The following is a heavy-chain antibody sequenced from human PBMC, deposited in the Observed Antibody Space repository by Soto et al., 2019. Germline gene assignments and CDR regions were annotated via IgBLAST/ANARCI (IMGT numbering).Heavy chain of an antibody. Sequence: QVQLQQWGAGLLKPSETLSLTCAVYGGSFSGYYWSWIRQPPGKGLEWIGEINHSGSTNYNPSLKSRVTISVDTSKNQFSLKLSSVTAADTAVYYCARTAFKHMDSSGWSLDYWGQGTLVTVSS. V-gene: IGHV4-34*01. J-gene: IGHJ4*02. D-gene: IGHD6-19*01. CDR1: GGSFSGYY. CDR2: INHSGST. CDR3: ARTAFKHMDSSGWSLDY.